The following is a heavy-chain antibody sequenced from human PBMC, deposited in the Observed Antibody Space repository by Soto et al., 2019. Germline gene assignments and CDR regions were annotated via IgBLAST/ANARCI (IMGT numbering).Heavy chain of an antibody. CDR2: IYYSGST. CDR3: ARHFGGCRGGSCYGY. V-gene: IGHV4-39*01. D-gene: IGHD2-15*01. J-gene: IGHJ4*02. CDR1: GGSISSSSYY. Sequence: QLQLQESGPGLVKPSETLSLTCTVSGGSISSSSYYWGWIRQPPGKGLEWIGSIYYSGSTYYNPSLKSRVTISVDTSKNQFSLKLSSVTAADTAVYYCARHFGGCRGGSCYGYWGQGTLVTFSS.